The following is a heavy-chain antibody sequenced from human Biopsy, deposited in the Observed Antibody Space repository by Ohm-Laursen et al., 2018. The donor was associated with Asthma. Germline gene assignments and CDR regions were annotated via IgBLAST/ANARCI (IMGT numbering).Heavy chain of an antibody. CDR1: GYTVTRYA. V-gene: IGHV7-4-1*02. Sequence: GASVKVSCKASGYTVTRYAINWVRQAPGQGLEWMGWINTNTGNPTYAQGFTGRFVFSLDTSVNTAHLQISNLKAEDTAVYFCARMISYYHEMGDPFFDYWGQGTLVTVSS. CDR2: INTNTGNP. D-gene: IGHD3-22*01. CDR3: ARMISYYHEMGDPFFDY. J-gene: IGHJ4*02.